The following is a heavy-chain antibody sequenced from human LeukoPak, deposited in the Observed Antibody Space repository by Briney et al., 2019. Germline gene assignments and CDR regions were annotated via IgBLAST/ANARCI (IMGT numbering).Heavy chain of an antibody. Sequence: GGSLRLSCEASGFSFSSYSMNWVRQAPGKGLEWVANIKQDGSEKYYVDSVKSRFTISRDNAKNSLYLQMNSLRAEDTAVYYCARAPKYYDYVWGSYRPSLGHDYWGQGTLVTVSS. V-gene: IGHV3-7*01. J-gene: IGHJ4*02. CDR2: IKQDGSEK. D-gene: IGHD3-16*02. CDR1: GFSFSSYS. CDR3: ARAPKYYDYVWGSYRPSLGHDY.